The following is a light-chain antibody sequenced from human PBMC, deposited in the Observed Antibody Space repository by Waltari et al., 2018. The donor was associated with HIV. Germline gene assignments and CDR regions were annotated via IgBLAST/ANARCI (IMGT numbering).Light chain of an antibody. CDR1: QSITNW. CDR3: QQANSFLT. Sequence: DLHLTQSPSSVSASVGDTVTITCRASQSITNWLAWYQQQPGKAPKLLIYAASTLQSGVPSRFSGRGSGTDFTLTITNLQPEDFATYYCQQANSFLTFGGGTKVEIK. V-gene: IGKV1D-12*01. CDR2: AAS. J-gene: IGKJ4*01.